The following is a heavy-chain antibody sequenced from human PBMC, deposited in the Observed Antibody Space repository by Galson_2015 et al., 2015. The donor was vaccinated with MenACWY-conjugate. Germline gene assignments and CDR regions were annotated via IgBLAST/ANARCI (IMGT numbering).Heavy chain of an antibody. CDR3: ARESSYCAGGTCGYF. CDR1: GAPITSSDYF. CDR2: VFYNGTT. D-gene: IGHD2-15*01. V-gene: IGHV4-39*07. Sequence: CTASGAPITSSDYFGSWIRQSPGKGLEWIGTVFYNGTTYYNPSLKSRVTISVDTSKHQISLNLHSATSADTAVYYCARESSYCAGGTCGYFWGQGALVTVSS. J-gene: IGHJ4*02.